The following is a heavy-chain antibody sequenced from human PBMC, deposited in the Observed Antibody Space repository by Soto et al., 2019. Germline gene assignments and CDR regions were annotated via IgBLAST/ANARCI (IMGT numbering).Heavy chain of an antibody. CDR2: IYWDDDK. Sequence: QITLKESGPTLVKPTQPLTLTCTFSGFSLTTSGVGVGWIRQPPGKALEWLALIYWDDDKRYSPSLKSRLTITKETSKNQVVLTMNNMDPVDKATYYCAHSDTADYYDYMDVWGRGTTVTVSS. J-gene: IGHJ6*03. CDR1: GFSLTTSGVG. D-gene: IGHD3-22*01. V-gene: IGHV2-5*02. CDR3: AHSDTADYYDYMDV.